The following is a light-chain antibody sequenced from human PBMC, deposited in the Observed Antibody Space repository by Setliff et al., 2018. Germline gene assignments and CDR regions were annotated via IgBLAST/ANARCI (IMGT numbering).Light chain of an antibody. CDR1: SSNIGAGYD. V-gene: IGLV1-40*01. J-gene: IGLJ1*01. Sequence: VLTQPPSVSGAPGQRVTISCTGSSSNIGAGYDVHWYQQLPGTAPKLLIYGNSNRPSGVPDRFSGSKSGTSASLAITGLQAEDEADYYCQSYDSSLSEIFGTGTKSPS. CDR2: GNS. CDR3: QSYDSSLSEI.